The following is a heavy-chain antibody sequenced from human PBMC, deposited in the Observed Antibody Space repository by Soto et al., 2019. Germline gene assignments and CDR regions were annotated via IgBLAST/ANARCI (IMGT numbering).Heavy chain of an antibody. CDR2: FDPEDGET. J-gene: IGHJ4*02. D-gene: IGHD6-19*01. CDR1: GYTLTELS. Sequence: VSVKVSCKVSGYTLTELSMHWVRQAPGKGLEWMGGFDPEDGETIYAQKFQGRVTMTEDTSTDTAYMELSSLRSEDTAVYYCATYTAPSGWYDYWGQGTLVTVSS. V-gene: IGHV1-24*01. CDR3: ATYTAPSGWYDY.